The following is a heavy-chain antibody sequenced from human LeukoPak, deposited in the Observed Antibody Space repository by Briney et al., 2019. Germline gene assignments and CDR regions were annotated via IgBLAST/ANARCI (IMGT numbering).Heavy chain of an antibody. CDR2: IWYDGSNK. D-gene: IGHD3-22*01. Sequence: TGGSLRLSCAASGFTFSSYAMHWVRQAPGKGLEWVAVIWYDGSNKYYADSVKGRFTISRDHSKNTLYLQMKSLRAEDTAVYYCARDQSSVFDYWGQGTLVTVSS. CDR1: GFTFSSYA. V-gene: IGHV3-33*01. CDR3: ARDQSSVFDY. J-gene: IGHJ4*02.